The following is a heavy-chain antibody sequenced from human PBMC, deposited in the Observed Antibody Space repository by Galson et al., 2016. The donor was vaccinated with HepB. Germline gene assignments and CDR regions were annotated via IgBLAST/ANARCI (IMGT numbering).Heavy chain of an antibody. CDR2: ITATGTST. CDR3: AREGRHLRTMFFDY. V-gene: IGHV3-23*01. D-gene: IGHD3-10*02. J-gene: IGHJ4*02. Sequence: SLRLSCAASGFSFNVYDMNWVRQAPGQGLECVSFITATGTSTDYADSAKGRFTVSRDNSKNTLYLQLDHLRADDTAVYYCAREGRHLRTMFFDYWGQGSQVTVSS. CDR1: GFSFNVYD.